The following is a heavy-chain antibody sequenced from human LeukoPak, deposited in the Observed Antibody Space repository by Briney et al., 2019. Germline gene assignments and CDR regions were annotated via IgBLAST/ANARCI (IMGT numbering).Heavy chain of an antibody. CDR2: IYYSGST. J-gene: IGHJ4*02. Sequence: SETLSLTCAVYGGSFSGYYWSWIRQPPGKGLEWIGSIYYSGSTYYNPSLKSRVTISVDTSKNQFSLKLSSVTAADTAVYYCARQHIAVAGNFDYWGQGTLVTVSS. CDR3: ARQHIAVAGNFDY. V-gene: IGHV4-34*01. D-gene: IGHD6-19*01. CDR1: GGSFSGYY.